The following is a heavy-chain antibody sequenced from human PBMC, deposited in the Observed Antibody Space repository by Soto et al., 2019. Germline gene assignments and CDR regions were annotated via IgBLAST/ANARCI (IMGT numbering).Heavy chain of an antibody. CDR3: AKTDKFHSQSSGWANRFDS. CDR2: ITSAGST. Sequence: EVQLLESGGDSAQPGGSLRLICAASGFTFSNYAMTWVRQSPGKGLEWVSTITSAGSTFYGDTVKGRFTISRDNSKSTLYLQMNSLGAEDTAVYYCAKTDKFHSQSSGWANRFDSWGQGTLVTVSS. CDR1: GFTFSNYA. D-gene: IGHD6-19*01. V-gene: IGHV3-23*01. J-gene: IGHJ4*02.